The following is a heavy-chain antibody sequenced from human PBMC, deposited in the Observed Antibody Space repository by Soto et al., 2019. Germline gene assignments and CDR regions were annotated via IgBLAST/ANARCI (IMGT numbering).Heavy chain of an antibody. CDR1: GDSISSGGYY. D-gene: IGHD5-12*01. CDR2: IYYSGNT. V-gene: IGHV4-31*03. J-gene: IGHJ6*02. Sequence: SETLSLTCTVSGDSISSGGYYWGWIRQHPGKGLEWIGYIYYSGNTYYNPSLKGRVTISVDTSKHQFSLKLSSVTAADTAVYYCARVGEGYDNDYYYGMDVWGQGTTVTVSS. CDR3: ARVGEGYDNDYYYGMDV.